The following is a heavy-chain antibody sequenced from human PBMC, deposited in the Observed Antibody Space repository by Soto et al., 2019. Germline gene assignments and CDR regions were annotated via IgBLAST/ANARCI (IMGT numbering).Heavy chain of an antibody. Sequence: QVQLVQSGAEVKKPGSSVKVSCKASGGTFSSYAISWVRQAPGQVLEWMGGIIPIFGTANYAQKFQGRVTITADESTSTAYMELSSLRSEDTAVYYCAIPFPGYKYDAFDIWGLGSMVTVSS. J-gene: IGHJ3*02. V-gene: IGHV1-69*01. D-gene: IGHD5-18*01. CDR2: IIPIFGTA. CDR1: GGTFSSYA. CDR3: AIPFPGYKYDAFDI.